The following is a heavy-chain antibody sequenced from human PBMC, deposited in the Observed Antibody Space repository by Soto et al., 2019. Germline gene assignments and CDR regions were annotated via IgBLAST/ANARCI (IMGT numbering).Heavy chain of an antibody. J-gene: IGHJ6*02. Sequence: SVKVSCKASGFTFTSSAVQCVRQARGQRLEWIGWIVVGSGNTNYAQKFQERVTITRDMSTSTAYMELSSLRSEDTAVYYCAARPVLRFLEWLLWGPYGMDVWGQGTTVTVSS. V-gene: IGHV1-58*01. CDR3: AARPVLRFLEWLLWGPYGMDV. D-gene: IGHD3-3*01. CDR2: IVVGSGNT. CDR1: GFTFTSSA.